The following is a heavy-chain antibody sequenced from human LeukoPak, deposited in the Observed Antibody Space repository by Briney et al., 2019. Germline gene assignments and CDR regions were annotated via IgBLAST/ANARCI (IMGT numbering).Heavy chain of an antibody. CDR1: GDSITNYY. Sequence: ASETLSLTCTVSGDSITNYYWSWIRQPAGKGLEWIGRIYSSGSTNYNPSLKRRVTMSIDTSKNQFSLELTSVTAADTAVYYCARNPVTGSNPKFDYWGQGTLVTVSS. J-gene: IGHJ4*02. V-gene: IGHV4-4*07. D-gene: IGHD3-9*01. CDR3: ARNPVTGSNPKFDY. CDR2: IYSSGST.